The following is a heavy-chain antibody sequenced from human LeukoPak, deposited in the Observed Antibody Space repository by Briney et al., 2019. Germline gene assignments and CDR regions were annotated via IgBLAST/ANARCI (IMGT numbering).Heavy chain of an antibody. Sequence: GGSLRLSCAASGFTFSSYGMHWVRQAPGKGLEWVAVISYDGSNKYYADSVKGRFTISRDNSKNTLYLQMNSLRAEDTAVYYCAKGVILWFGEGKSYFDYWGQGTLVTVSS. V-gene: IGHV3-30*18. J-gene: IGHJ4*02. CDR2: ISYDGSNK. CDR3: AKGVILWFGEGKSYFDY. CDR1: GFTFSSYG. D-gene: IGHD3-10*01.